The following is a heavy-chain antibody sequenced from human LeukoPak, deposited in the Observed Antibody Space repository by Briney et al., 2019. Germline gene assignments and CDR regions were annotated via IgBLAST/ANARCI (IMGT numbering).Heavy chain of an antibody. V-gene: IGHV3-30*18. D-gene: IGHD5-18*01. CDR1: GVTFTSYG. CDR2: ISSDGSNK. J-gene: IGHJ4*02. CDR3: AKDGYSYGFLPHTSYYVVY. Sequence: RRSLRLSCAASGVTFTSYGMNWVRQAPGQGLGWGGVISSDGSNKYYANSVKGPFTISRDNSKNTLYMQMNSLRAEDMAVYYCAKDGYSYGFLPHTSYYVVYWCQETLVTVAS.